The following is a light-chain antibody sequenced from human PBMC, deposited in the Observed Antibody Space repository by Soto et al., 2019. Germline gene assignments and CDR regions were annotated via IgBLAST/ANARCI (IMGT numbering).Light chain of an antibody. J-gene: IGKJ1*01. Sequence: DIQMTQSPATVSASVGDRVTITCRASQSISSWLAWYQQKPGKAPKLLIYDASSLESGVPSRFSGSGSGTEFTLTISSLQPDDFATYYCQQYNSYSRTFGQGTKA. CDR1: QSISSW. V-gene: IGKV1-5*01. CDR2: DAS. CDR3: QQYNSYSRT.